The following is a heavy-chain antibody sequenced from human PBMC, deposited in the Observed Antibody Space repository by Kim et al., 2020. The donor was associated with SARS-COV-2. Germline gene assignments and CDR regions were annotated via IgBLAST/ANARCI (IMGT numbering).Heavy chain of an antibody. CDR3: ARVGYCSSTSCYSPFDY. D-gene: IGHD2-2*01. CDR2: INAGNGNT. Sequence: ASVKVSCKASGYTFTSYAMHWVRQAPGQRLEWMGWINAGNGNTKYSQKFQGRVTITRDTSASTAYMELSSLRSEDTAVYYCARVGYCSSTSCYSPFDYWGQGTLVTVSS. CDR1: GYTFTSYA. J-gene: IGHJ4*02. V-gene: IGHV1-3*01.